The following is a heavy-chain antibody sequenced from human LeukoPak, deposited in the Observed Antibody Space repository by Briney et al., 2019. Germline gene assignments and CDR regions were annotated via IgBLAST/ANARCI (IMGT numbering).Heavy chain of an antibody. CDR3: AKSTSSWERVDY. V-gene: IGHV1-58*02. CDR1: GFTFTSSA. CDR2: IVVGSGNT. J-gene: IGHJ4*02. D-gene: IGHD6-13*01. Sequence: SVKVSCKASGFTFTSSAMQWVRQARGQRLEWIGWIVVGSGNTNYAQKFQESVTITRDMSTSTAYMELSSLRAEDAAVYYCAKSTSSWERVDYWGQGTLVTVSS.